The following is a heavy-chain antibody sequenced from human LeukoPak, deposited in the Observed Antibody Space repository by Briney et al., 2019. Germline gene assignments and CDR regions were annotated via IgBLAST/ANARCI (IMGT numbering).Heavy chain of an antibody. CDR1: GFTFSTNS. V-gene: IGHV3-21*01. CDR3: ARGVDTAMVPNY. Sequence: GGSLRLSCAASGFTFSTNSMNWVRQAPGKGLEWVSSISSSSSYIYYADSVKGRFTISRDNAKNSLYLQMNSLRAEDTAVYYCARGVDTAMVPNYWGQGTLVTVPS. CDR2: ISSSSSYI. J-gene: IGHJ4*02. D-gene: IGHD5-18*01.